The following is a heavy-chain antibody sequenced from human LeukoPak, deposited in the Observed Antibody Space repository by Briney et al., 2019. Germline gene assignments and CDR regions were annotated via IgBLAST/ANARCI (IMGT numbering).Heavy chain of an antibody. CDR3: ARDRRAARPVDY. J-gene: IGHJ4*02. D-gene: IGHD6-6*01. CDR1: GFTFSSYS. CDR2: ISSSSSTI. V-gene: IGHV3-48*01. Sequence: GGSLRLSCAASGFTFSSYSMNWVRQAPGKGLEWVSYISSSSSTICYADSVKGRFTISRDNAKNSLYLQMNSLRAEDTAVYYCARDRRAARPVDYWGQGTLVTVSS.